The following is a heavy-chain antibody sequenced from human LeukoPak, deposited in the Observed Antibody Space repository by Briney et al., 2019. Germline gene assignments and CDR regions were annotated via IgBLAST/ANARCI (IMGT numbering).Heavy chain of an antibody. CDR2: IIPMFGTA. CDR3: LRRQALRGRHRAFDP. J-gene: IGHJ5*02. V-gene: IGHV1-69*05. D-gene: IGHD6-25*01. Sequence: GASVTVSCTASGGTLSNYAISWVRQAPGQGLEWMGGIIPMFGTAKYAQKFQGRGTINTDESTTTAYMELISLRFEATAVYYCLRRQALRGRHRAFDPWGQGTLVTVTS. CDR1: GGTLSNYA.